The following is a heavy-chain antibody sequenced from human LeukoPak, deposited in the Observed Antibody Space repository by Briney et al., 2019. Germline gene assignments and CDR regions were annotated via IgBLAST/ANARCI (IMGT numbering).Heavy chain of an antibody. V-gene: IGHV3-23*01. CDR1: GFTFSDYW. CDR3: AKDWRRAAASDY. CDR2: ISGSGGST. Sequence: TGGSLRLSCAASGFTFSDYWMSWVRQAPGKGLEWVSAISGSGGSTYYADSVKGRFTISRDNSKNTLDLQMNSLRAEDTAVYYCAKDWRRAAASDYWGQGTLVTVSS. J-gene: IGHJ4*02. D-gene: IGHD6-13*01.